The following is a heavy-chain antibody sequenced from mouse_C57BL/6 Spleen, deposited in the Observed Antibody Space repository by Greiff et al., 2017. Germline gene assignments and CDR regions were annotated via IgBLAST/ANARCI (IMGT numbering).Heavy chain of an antibody. Sequence: EVMLVESEGGLVQPGSSMKLSCTASGFTFSDYYMAWVRQVPEKGLEWVANINYDGSSTYYLDSLKSRFIISRDNAKNILYLQMSSLKSEDTATYYCARGGPYGSNFDYWGKGTTLTVSS. J-gene: IGHJ2*01. CDR1: GFTFSDYY. CDR3: ARGGPYGSNFDY. V-gene: IGHV5-16*01. D-gene: IGHD2-2*01. CDR2: INYDGSST.